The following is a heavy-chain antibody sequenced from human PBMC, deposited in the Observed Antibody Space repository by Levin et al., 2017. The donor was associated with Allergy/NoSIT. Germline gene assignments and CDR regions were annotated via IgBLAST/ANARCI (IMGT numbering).Heavy chain of an antibody. CDR2: IWDDGYKK. CDR3: ARVLPFYYYYYVDV. D-gene: IGHD5-12*01. J-gene: IGHJ6*03. Sequence: GESLKISCAASGFTFSSYGMHWVRQAPGKGLEWVAVIWDDGYKKYYADSVKGRFTISRDNSKNTLYLQMNSLRAEATAVYYCARVLPFYYYYYVDVWGKGTTVTVSS. V-gene: IGHV3-33*01. CDR1: GFTFSSYG.